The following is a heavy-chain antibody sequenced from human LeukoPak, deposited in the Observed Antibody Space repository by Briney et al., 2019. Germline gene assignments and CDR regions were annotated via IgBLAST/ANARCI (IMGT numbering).Heavy chain of an antibody. CDR2: ISGSGGST. J-gene: IGHJ6*02. Sequence: GGSLRLSCAASGFTFSSYAMSWVRQAPGKGLEWVSGISGSGGSTNHAGSVKGRFTISRDNSKNTLFLQMNSLRAEDTAVYYCGTHNGYYHYYAMDVWGQGTTVTVSS. CDR3: GTHNGYYHYYAMDV. CDR1: GFTFSSYA. V-gene: IGHV3-23*01. D-gene: IGHD2-8*01.